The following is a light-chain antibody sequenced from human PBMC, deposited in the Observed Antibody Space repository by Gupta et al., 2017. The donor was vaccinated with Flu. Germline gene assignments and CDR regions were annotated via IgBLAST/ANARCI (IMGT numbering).Light chain of an antibody. CDR2: KAS. V-gene: IGKV1-5*03. CDR3: QQYNSYSYT. Sequence: DIQMTQSPSTLSASVGDRVTITCRASQSISTWLAWYQQKPGKAPKVLIYKASSLESGVPSRFSGSGSGTEFTLTISILQPDDFATYYCQQYNSYSYTFGQGTKLEIK. CDR1: QSISTW. J-gene: IGKJ2*01.